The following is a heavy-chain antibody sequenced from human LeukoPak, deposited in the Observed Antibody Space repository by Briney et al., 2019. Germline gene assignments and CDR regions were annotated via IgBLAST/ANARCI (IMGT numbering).Heavy chain of an antibody. Sequence: PGGSLRLSCAASGFTFSSYAMSWVRQAPGKGLEWVSAISGSGGSTYYADSVKGRFTISRDNSKNTLYLQMNSLRAEDTAVYYCAKVLGHNRIAAAGSFDYWGQGTLVTVSS. V-gene: IGHV3-23*01. CDR3: AKVLGHNRIAAAGSFDY. J-gene: IGHJ4*02. CDR2: ISGSGGST. CDR1: GFTFSSYA. D-gene: IGHD6-13*01.